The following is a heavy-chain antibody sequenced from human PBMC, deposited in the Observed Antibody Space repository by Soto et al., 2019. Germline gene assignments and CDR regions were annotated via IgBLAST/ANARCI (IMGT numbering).Heavy chain of an antibody. CDR3: ARSSRVAATVAGEDY. CDR1: GGSISSGGYY. D-gene: IGHD6-19*01. CDR2: IYYSGST. J-gene: IGHJ4*02. Sequence: SETLSLTCTVSGGSISSGGYYWSWIRQHPGKGLEWIGYIYYSGSTYYNPSLKSRVTISVDTSKNQFSLKLSSVTAADTAVYYCARSSRVAATVAGEDYWGQGTLVTVSS. V-gene: IGHV4-31*03.